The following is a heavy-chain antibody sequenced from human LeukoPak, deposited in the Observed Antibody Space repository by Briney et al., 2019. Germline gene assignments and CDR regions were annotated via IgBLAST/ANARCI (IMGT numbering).Heavy chain of an antibody. CDR3: ARVRYSGSFYYFDY. V-gene: IGHV3-74*01. CDR1: GFTFSSYW. CDR2: INSDGSST. D-gene: IGHD1-26*01. Sequence: GGSLRLSCAASGFTFSSYWTHWVRQAPGKGLVWVSRINSDGSSTSYGDFVKGRFTISRDNAKNTLYLQMNSLRAEDTAVYYCARVRYSGSFYYFDYRGQGTLVTVSS. J-gene: IGHJ4*02.